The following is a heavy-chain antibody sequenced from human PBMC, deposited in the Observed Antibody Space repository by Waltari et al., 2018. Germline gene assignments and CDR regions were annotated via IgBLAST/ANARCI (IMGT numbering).Heavy chain of an antibody. D-gene: IGHD3-22*01. CDR1: GFTFSSYA. Sequence: EVQLLESGGGLVQPGGSLRLSCAASGFTFSSYAMSWVRQAPGKGLEWVSAISGSGGSTYYADSVKGRFTISRDNSKNTLYLQMNSLRAEDTAVYYCAKGNDNPAAGAHWYFDLWGRGTLVTVSS. CDR2: ISGSGGST. V-gene: IGHV3-23*01. J-gene: IGHJ2*01. CDR3: AKGNDNPAAGAHWYFDL.